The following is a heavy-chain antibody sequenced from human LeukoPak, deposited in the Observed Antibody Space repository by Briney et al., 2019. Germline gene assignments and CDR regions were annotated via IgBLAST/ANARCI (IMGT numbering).Heavy chain of an antibody. V-gene: IGHV3-64*05. CDR2: VSGNGVST. D-gene: IGHD5-12*01. CDR3: VKAAGGYGGYYFDY. CDR1: GFTFSNYA. Sequence: GKSLRLSCSASGFTFSNYALHWVRQAPGKGLEYVSGVSGNGVSTYYADSLQGRFTISRDNSKDTLYFQMSSLRAEDTAVYYCVKAAGGYGGYYFDYWGQGTLVTVSS. J-gene: IGHJ4*02.